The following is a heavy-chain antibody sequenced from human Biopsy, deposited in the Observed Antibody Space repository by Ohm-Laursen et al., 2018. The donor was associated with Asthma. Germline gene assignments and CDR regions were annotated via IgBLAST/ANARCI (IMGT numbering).Heavy chain of an antibody. D-gene: IGHD6-13*01. CDR1: SGSGGYMRSGNYY. CDR3: VRGSSSWHHGPFHYYYGLDV. V-gene: IGHV4-39*01. CDR2: IYYSGTT. J-gene: IGHJ6*02. Sequence: TLSLTCSLSSGSGGYMRSGNYYWGWIRQPPGKGLEWIGSIYYSGTTYYTPSLEDRVTVSADTSKNQFSLKPTSLTAADTAVYYCVRGSSSWHHGPFHYYYGLDVWGQGTTATVSS.